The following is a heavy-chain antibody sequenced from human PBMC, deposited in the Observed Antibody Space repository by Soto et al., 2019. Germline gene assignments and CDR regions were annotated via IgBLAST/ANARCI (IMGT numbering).Heavy chain of an antibody. Sequence: PSETLSLTCTVSGGSISSYYWSWIRQPPGKGLEWIGDIHYSGSTNYNPSLKSRVTISVDTSKNQFSLKLSSVTAADTAVYYCARWGRIVATGFLEAFDIWGQGTMVTVSS. CDR1: GGSISSYY. V-gene: IGHV4-59*01. J-gene: IGHJ3*02. CDR3: ARWGRIVATGFLEAFDI. CDR2: IHYSGST. D-gene: IGHD5-12*01.